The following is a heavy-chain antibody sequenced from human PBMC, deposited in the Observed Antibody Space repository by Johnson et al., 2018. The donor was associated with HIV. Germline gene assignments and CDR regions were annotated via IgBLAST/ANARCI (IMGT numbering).Heavy chain of an antibody. CDR1: GFTFTNHA. V-gene: IGHV3-23*04. CDR3: ARDATPWGGDYVGYAFDL. D-gene: IGHD4-17*01. CDR2: ISGSGGST. Sequence: VHLVESGGGVVQPGRSLRLSCAASGFTFTNHAMDWVRQAPGKGLEWVSAISGSGGSTYYADSVKGRFTISRDNSKNTLYLQVKSLRAEDTAVYYCARDATPWGGDYVGYAFDLWGQGTVVTVSS. J-gene: IGHJ3*01.